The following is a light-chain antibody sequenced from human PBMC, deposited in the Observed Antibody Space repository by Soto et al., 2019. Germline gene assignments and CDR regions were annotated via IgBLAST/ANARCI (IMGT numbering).Light chain of an antibody. CDR3: TSYAGSESYV. CDR1: SSDVGGDNY. Sequence: QSVLTQPPSASGSPGQSVAISCTGTSSDVGGDNYVSWYQQHPGKAPTLMIYDVPKRPSGVADRFSGPKSGNTASLTVSGLLAEDEADYYCTSYAGSESYVFGSGTKLTVL. V-gene: IGLV2-8*01. J-gene: IGLJ1*01. CDR2: DVP.